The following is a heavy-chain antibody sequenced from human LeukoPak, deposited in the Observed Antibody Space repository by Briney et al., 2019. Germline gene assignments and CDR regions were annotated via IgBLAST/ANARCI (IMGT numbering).Heavy chain of an antibody. CDR1: GGSISSYY. Sequence: SETLSLTCTVSGGSISSYYWSWIRQPPGKGLEWIGCIYYSGSTNYNPSLKSRVTISVDTSKNQFSLKLSSVTAADTAVYYCARHSRDIVATIDYFDYWGQGTLVTVSS. CDR3: ARHSRDIVATIDYFDY. J-gene: IGHJ4*02. CDR2: IYYSGST. D-gene: IGHD5-12*01. V-gene: IGHV4-59*08.